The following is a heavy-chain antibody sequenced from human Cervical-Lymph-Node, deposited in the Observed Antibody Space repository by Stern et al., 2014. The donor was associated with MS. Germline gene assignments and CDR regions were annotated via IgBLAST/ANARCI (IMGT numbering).Heavy chain of an antibody. V-gene: IGHV1-2*02. CDR3: AVSLKYIYSGPRNNWLDP. J-gene: IGHJ5*02. CDR1: GHTFTDYE. D-gene: IGHD5-12*01. Sequence: VQLVESGAEVKKPGASVKVSCKTSGHTFTDYEIHWVRQAPGQGLEWMGWINRSGGGTSYAQRFHGRVTLTSDTSISTAYMELSRLTSDDTAIYYCAVSLKYIYSGPRNNWLDPWGQGTLVTVSS. CDR2: INRSGGGT.